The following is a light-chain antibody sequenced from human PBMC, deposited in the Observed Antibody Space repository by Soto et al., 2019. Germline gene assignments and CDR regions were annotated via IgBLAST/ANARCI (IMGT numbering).Light chain of an antibody. V-gene: IGKV3-15*01. CDR1: QSVSIN. J-gene: IGKJ5*01. CDR2: GAS. Sequence: VERQARHTWSVNEGKRVTQANRASQSVSINLAWYQQKPGQAPRLLIYGASTRATGVPVRFSGSGSRTGFSLSTTSLLSACFVVYYCQPYSTGGTFGGGTRLEIK. CDR3: QPYSTGGT.